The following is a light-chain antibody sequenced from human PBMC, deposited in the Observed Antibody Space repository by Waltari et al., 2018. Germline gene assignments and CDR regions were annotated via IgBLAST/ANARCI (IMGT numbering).Light chain of an antibody. V-gene: IGKV1-5*03. Sequence: DIQMTQSPSTLSASVGDRVTITCRASQSISNWLAWYQQNPGEAPKLLIYKASSLESGVPSRFSGSGSGTEFTLTISRLRPDDFATYYCQQYNESPYTFGQGTKLEIK. CDR1: QSISNW. CDR2: KAS. CDR3: QQYNESPYT. J-gene: IGKJ2*01.